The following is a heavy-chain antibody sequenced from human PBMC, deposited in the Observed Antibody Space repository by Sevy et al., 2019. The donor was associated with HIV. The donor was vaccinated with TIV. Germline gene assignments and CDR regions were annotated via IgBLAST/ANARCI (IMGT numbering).Heavy chain of an antibody. CDR1: GFSFTSYA. J-gene: IGHJ6*02. CDR3: AKAKDGSVGYYNVYYNGMDV. D-gene: IGHD3-10*01. V-gene: IGHV3-23*01. CDR2: ISGSGDNT. Sequence: GESLKISCAASGFSFTSYAMNWVRQAPGKGLEWVSTISGSGDNTYFADSVKGRFTISRDNFKGTLYLRMNSLRAEDTAVYYCAKAKDGSVGYYNVYYNGMDVWGQGTTVTVSS.